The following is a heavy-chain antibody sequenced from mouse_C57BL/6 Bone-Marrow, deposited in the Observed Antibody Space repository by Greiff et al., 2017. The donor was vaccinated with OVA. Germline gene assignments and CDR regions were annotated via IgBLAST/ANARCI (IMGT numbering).Heavy chain of an antibody. CDR2: IDPSDSYT. J-gene: IGHJ1*03. CDR3: ARCVTTVWYFDV. D-gene: IGHD1-1*01. CDR1: GYTFTSYW. Sequence: QVQLQQPGAELVRPGTSVKLSCKASGYTFTSYWMHWVKQRPGQGLEWIGVIDPSDSYTNYNQKFKGKATLTVDTSSSTAYMQLSSLTSEDSAVYYCARCVTTVWYFDVWGTGTTVTVSS. V-gene: IGHV1-59*01.